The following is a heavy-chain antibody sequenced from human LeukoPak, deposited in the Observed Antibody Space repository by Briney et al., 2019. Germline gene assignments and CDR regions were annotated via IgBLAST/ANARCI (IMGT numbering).Heavy chain of an antibody. Sequence: GTSLRLSCAASGFTFSSYTMHWVRQAPGKGLQWVALIWSDGTIKYYADSVKGRFTISRDNSKNTLSLQMNSLRVEDTAVYYCARDNNYNGNYYPNWGQGTMVTVSS. J-gene: IGHJ3*01. CDR1: GFTFSSYT. CDR2: IWSDGTIK. V-gene: IGHV3-33*08. CDR3: ARDNNYNGNYYPN. D-gene: IGHD1-26*01.